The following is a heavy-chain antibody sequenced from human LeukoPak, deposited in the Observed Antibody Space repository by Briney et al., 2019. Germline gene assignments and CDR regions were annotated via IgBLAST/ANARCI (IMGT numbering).Heavy chain of an antibody. CDR3: ARDFPTWIQSLDYFDY. D-gene: IGHD5-18*01. Sequence: PGGSLRLSCAASGFTFSSYSMNWVRQAPGKGLEWVSYISSSSSTIYYADSVKGRFTISRDNAKNSLYLQMNSLRAEDTAVYYCARDFPTWIQSLDYFDYWGQGTLVTVSS. J-gene: IGHJ4*02. CDR1: GFTFSSYS. CDR2: ISSSSSTI. V-gene: IGHV3-48*01.